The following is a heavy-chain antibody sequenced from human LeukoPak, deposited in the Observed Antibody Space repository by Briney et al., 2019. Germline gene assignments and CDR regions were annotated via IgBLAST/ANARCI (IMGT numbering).Heavy chain of an antibody. V-gene: IGHV3-23*01. D-gene: IGHD2-2*01. CDR3: AKARYQLPRVNFDY. J-gene: IGHJ4*02. CDR2: MSGSGSST. CDR1: GFTFSSYA. Sequence: GGSLRLSCTASGFTFSSYAMSWVRQAPGKGLEWVSGMSGSGSSTYYADSVKGRFSISRDNSKNTLYLQMHSLRAEDTAVYYCAKARYQLPRVNFDYWRQGTLVTVSS.